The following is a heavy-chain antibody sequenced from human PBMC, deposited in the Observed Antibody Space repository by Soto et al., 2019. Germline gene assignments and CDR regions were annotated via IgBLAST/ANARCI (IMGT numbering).Heavy chain of an antibody. J-gene: IGHJ4*02. CDR2: ISAGSLFI. CDR1: GFTFSAYN. CDR3: ARSRGVGVRGAY. D-gene: IGHD3-16*01. Sequence: GESLKISCAGSGFTFSAYNINWVRQAPGKGLEWVSSISAGSLFIYQPDSMKGRFTISRDDARNSVYLHMSGLTAEDTAVYYCARSRGVGVRGAYWGQGTLVTVSS. V-gene: IGHV3-21*01.